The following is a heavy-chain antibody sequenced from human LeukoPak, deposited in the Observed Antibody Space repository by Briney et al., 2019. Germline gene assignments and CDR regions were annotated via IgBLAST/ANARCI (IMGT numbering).Heavy chain of an antibody. V-gene: IGHV1-69*13. J-gene: IGHJ4*02. CDR2: IIPIFGTA. CDR3: ARGRDITMVRGANIRGYYFDY. Sequence: GASVKVSCKASGGTFSSYAISWVRQAPGQGLEWMGGIIPIFGTANYAQKFQGRVTITADESTSTAYMELSSLRSEDTAVYYCARGRDITMVRGANIRGYYFDYWGQGTLVTVPS. D-gene: IGHD3-10*01. CDR1: GGTFSSYA.